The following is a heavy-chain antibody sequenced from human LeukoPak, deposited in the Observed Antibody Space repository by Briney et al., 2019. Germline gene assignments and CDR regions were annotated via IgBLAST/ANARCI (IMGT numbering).Heavy chain of an antibody. J-gene: IGHJ4*02. D-gene: IGHD3-3*01. CDR2: IRYDGSNK. CDR3: ARESGDFWKLFDY. Sequence: SGGSLRLSCAASGFTFSSYGMHWVRQAPGKGLEWVAFIRYDGSNKYYADSVKGRFTISRDNAKNSLYLQMNSLRAEDTAVYYCARESGDFWKLFDYWGQGTLVTVSS. CDR1: GFTFSSYG. V-gene: IGHV3-30*02.